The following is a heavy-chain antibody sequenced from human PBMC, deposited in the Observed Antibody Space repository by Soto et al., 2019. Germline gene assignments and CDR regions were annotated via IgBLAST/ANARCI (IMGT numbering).Heavy chain of an antibody. CDR3: ASLSYSGSYYGY. D-gene: IGHD1-26*01. V-gene: IGHV3-7*01. J-gene: IGHJ4*02. CDR2: VKQDGSEK. Sequence: GGSLRLSCAASGFTFSSYWMSWVRQAPGKGLEWVANVKQDGSEKYYVDSVKGRFTISRDNAKNSLYLQMNSLRAEDTAVYYCASLSYSGSYYGYWGQGTLVTVSS. CDR1: GFTFSSYW.